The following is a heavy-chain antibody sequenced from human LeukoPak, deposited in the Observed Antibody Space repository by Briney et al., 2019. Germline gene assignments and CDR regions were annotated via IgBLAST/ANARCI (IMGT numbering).Heavy chain of an antibody. CDR1: GYTFTSYY. Sequence: ASVKVSCKASGYTFTSYYMHWVRQAPGQGLEWMGIINPSGGSTRNAQKFQGRVTMTRDTSTNTVYMEASILRAEDTACYDCARGFYDIPTVYYYMDVWGKGTTVTVSS. V-gene: IGHV1-46*01. CDR3: ARGFYDIPTVYYYMDV. J-gene: IGHJ6*03. D-gene: IGHD3-9*01. CDR2: INPSGGST.